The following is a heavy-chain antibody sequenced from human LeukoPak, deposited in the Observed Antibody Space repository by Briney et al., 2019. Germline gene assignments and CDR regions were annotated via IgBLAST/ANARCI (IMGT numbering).Heavy chain of an antibody. CDR3: ARRVDMQWLYYFDY. V-gene: IGHV4-39*01. CDR1: GGSISSSSYY. D-gene: IGHD6-19*01. Sequence: SETLSLTCTVSGGSISSSSYYWGWIRQPPGKGLEWIGSIYYSGSTYYNPSLKSRVTISVDTSKNQFSLKLSSVTAADTAVYYCARRVDMQWLYYFDYWGQGTLVTVSS. J-gene: IGHJ4*02. CDR2: IYYSGST.